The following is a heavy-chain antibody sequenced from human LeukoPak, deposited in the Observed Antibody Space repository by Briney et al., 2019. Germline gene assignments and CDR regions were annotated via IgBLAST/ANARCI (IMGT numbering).Heavy chain of an antibody. J-gene: IGHJ4*02. CDR3: ARRPPNSGNYYGPSGLDY. D-gene: IGHD1-26*01. V-gene: IGHV4-34*01. Sequence: SETLSLTCAVYGGSFSDYHWSWIRQPPGKGLEWLGEINHSGTTKYNPSLKSRVTISVDTSKNQFSLKLGSVTAADTSVYYCARRPPNSGNYYGPSGLDYWGQGTLVTVSS. CDR2: INHSGTT. CDR1: GGSFSDYH.